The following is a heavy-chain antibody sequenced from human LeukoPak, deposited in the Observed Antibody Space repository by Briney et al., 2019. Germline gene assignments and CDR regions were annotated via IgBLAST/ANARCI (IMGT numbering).Heavy chain of an antibody. J-gene: IGHJ5*02. D-gene: IGHD1-1*01. V-gene: IGHV4-59*01. CDR2: IYGSGST. Sequence: SETLSLTCSVSGGSISSYYWSWIRQPPGKGLEWIGHIYGSGSTNYNPSLKSRVTLSVDTSKNQFSLKLSSVTAADTAVYYCAREGTSGTHLNWFDPWGQGTLVTVSS. CDR1: GGSISSYY. CDR3: AREGTSGTHLNWFDP.